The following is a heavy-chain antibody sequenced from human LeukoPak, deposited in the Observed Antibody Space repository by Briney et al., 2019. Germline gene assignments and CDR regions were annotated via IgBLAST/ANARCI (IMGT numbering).Heavy chain of an antibody. J-gene: IGHJ4*02. CDR3: ARDRRDVYSYRFDY. CDR1: GFTVSSNY. Sequence: GGSLRLSCAASGFTVSSNYMSWVRQAPGKGLEWVSVIYSGGSTYYADSVKGRFTISRDNSKNTLYLQMNSLRAEDTAVYYCARDRRDVYSYRFDYWGQGTLVTVSS. CDR2: IYSGGST. D-gene: IGHD5-18*01. V-gene: IGHV3-66*01.